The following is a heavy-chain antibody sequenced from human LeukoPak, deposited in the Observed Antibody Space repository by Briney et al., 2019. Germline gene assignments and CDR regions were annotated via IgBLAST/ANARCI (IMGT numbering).Heavy chain of an antibody. D-gene: IGHD1-1*01. CDR1: GFTFNTYT. CDR3: ARGSWNPDY. V-gene: IGHV3-48*04. Sequence: GGSLRLSCAASGFTFNTYTMNWVRQAPGKGLEWVSYISGSSGIIDYADSVRGRFTISRDNTKNSLFLQMNNLRAEDTAVYYCARGSWNPDYWGQGTLVTVSS. J-gene: IGHJ4*02. CDR2: ISGSSGII.